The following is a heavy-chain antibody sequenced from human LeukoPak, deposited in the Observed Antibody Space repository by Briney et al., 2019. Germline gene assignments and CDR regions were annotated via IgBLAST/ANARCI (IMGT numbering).Heavy chain of an antibody. CDR3: ARLGYCSSTSCYMSWFDP. J-gene: IGHJ5*02. D-gene: IGHD2-2*02. CDR1: GFTFSSYA. CDR2: IYSGGST. V-gene: IGHV3-66*01. Sequence: GGSLRLSCAASGFTFSSYAMHWVRQAPGKGLEWVSVIYSGGSTYYADSVKGRFTISRDNSKNTLYLQMNSLRAEDTAVYYCARLGYCSSTSCYMSWFDPWGQGTLVTVSS.